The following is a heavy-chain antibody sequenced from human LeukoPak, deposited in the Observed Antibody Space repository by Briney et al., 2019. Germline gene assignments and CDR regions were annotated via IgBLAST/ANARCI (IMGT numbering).Heavy chain of an antibody. CDR2: FDPEDGET. D-gene: IGHD2-15*01. CDR1: GYTLTELS. V-gene: IGHV1-24*01. J-gene: IGHJ3*02. Sequence: ASVKVSCKVSGYTLTELSMHWVRQAPGKGLEWMGGFDPEDGETIYAQKFQGRVTMTEDTSTDTAYMELSGLRSEDTAVYYCAIALGFDCSGGSCYDAFDIWGQGTMVTVSS. CDR3: AIALGFDCSGGSCYDAFDI.